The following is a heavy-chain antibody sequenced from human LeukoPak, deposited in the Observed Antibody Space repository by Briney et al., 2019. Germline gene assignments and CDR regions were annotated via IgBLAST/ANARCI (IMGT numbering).Heavy chain of an antibody. J-gene: IGHJ6*03. Sequence: SETLSLTCAVYGGSFSGYYWSWIRQPPGKGLEWIGEINHSGSTNYNPSLKSRVTMSVDTSKNQFSLKLSSVTAADTAVYYCARALGYYYMDVWGKGTTVTVSS. CDR2: INHSGST. CDR1: GGSFSGYY. D-gene: IGHD7-27*01. CDR3: ARALGYYYMDV. V-gene: IGHV4-34*01.